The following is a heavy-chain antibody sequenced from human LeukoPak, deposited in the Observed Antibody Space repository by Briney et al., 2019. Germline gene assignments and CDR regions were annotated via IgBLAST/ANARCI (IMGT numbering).Heavy chain of an antibody. J-gene: IGHJ4*02. CDR2: IKQDGSEK. D-gene: IGHD3-10*01. V-gene: IGHV3-7*03. CDR1: GFTFFSYW. Sequence: GGSLRLSCAASGFTFFSYWMRWVRQAPGKGLEWVANIKQDGSEKYYVDSVKGRFTISRDNAKNSLYLQMNSLKSEDTAVYYCTTYGSGRKFDYWGQGILVTVSS. CDR3: TTYGSGRKFDY.